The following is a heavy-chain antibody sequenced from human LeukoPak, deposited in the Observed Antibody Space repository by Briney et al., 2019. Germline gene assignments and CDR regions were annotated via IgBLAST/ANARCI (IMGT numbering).Heavy chain of an antibody. D-gene: IGHD3-10*01. V-gene: IGHV4-59*08. CDR3: ARRDGDPYYFDY. CDR2: MYYSGST. CDR1: GGSISSYY. Sequence: SETLSLTCSVSGGSISSYYWSWIRQPPGKGLEWIGYMYYSGSTNYNPSLKSRVTISVDTSKNQFSLKLRSVTAADTAVYYCARRDGDPYYFDYWGQGTLVTVSS. J-gene: IGHJ4*02.